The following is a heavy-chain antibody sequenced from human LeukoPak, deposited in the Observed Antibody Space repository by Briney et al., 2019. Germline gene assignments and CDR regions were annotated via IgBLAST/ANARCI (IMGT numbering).Heavy chain of an antibody. J-gene: IGHJ4*02. CDR2: IYYDGRNK. Sequence: PGGSLRLSGVASGFTFSSYAMHWVRQAPGKGLEWVAVIYYDGRNKYYADSVKGRFTISRDNSKNTVYLQMNSLRGEDTAVYYCARPASTVATSFDYWGQGTLVTVSS. CDR3: ARPASTVATSFDY. D-gene: IGHD4-17*01. V-gene: IGHV3-33*01. CDR1: GFTFSSYA.